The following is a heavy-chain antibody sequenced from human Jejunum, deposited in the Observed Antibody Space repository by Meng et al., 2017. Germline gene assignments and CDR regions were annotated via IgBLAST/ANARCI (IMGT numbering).Heavy chain of an antibody. CDR3: ARGGYYSFDY. CDR2: IYHSGST. D-gene: IGHD5-18*01. V-gene: IGHV4-4*02. CDR1: GGSISSVYW. Sequence: VQLQASGPVLVKPLETLSLTCAVSGGSISSVYWWTWVRQSPGKGLEWIGEIYHSGSTNYNPSLKSRVTISVDKSKNQFSLKLTSVPAAGTAVYYCARGGYYSFDYWGQGTLVTVSS. J-gene: IGHJ4*02.